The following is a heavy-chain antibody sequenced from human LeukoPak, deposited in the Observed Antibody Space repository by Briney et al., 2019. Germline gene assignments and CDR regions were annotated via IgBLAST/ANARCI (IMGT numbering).Heavy chain of an antibody. CDR3: AREFDYGVLGGLDH. CDR2: TSTSGSMK. J-gene: IGHJ4*02. Sequence: GGALRLSCAASGFTFSSYEMNWVRQAPGKGLEWVSYTSTSGSMKYYADSVKGRFTISRDNSKNSLYLQMNSLRAEDTAVYYCAREFDYGVLGGLDHWGQGTLVTVSS. CDR1: GFTFSSYE. D-gene: IGHD4-17*01. V-gene: IGHV3-48*03.